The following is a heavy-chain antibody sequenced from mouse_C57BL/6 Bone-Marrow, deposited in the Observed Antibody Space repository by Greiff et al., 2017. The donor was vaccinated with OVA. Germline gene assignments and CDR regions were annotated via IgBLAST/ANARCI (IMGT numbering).Heavy chain of an antibody. CDR2: IYPGDGDT. CDR1: GYAFSSSW. Sequence: VKLQQSEPELVKPGASVKISCKASGYAFSSSWMNWVKQRPGKGLEWIGRIYPGDGDTNYNGKFKGKATLTADKSSSTAYMQLSSLTSEDSAVYFCARSMGSYFDYWGQGTTLTVSS. CDR3: ARSMGSYFDY. V-gene: IGHV1-82*01. J-gene: IGHJ2*01. D-gene: IGHD1-1*02.